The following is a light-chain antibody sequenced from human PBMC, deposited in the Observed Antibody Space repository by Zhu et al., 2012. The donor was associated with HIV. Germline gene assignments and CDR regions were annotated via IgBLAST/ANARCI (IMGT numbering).Light chain of an antibody. CDR3: QQRSSWPLT. Sequence: EIVMTQSPATLSVSSGEGATLSCRISQSVGSNLAWYQQKPGQAPRLLIYDTSKRATGIPARFSGSGSGTDFTLTISSLEPEDFALYYCQQRSSWPLTFGGGTKVEIK. CDR1: QSVGSN. V-gene: IGKV3-11*01. J-gene: IGKJ4*01. CDR2: DTS.